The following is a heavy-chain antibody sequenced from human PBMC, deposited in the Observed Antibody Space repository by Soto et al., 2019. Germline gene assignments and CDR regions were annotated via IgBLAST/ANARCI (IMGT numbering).Heavy chain of an antibody. V-gene: IGHV3-23*01. CDR2: ISDTGGNT. D-gene: IGHD1-26*01. CDR1: GFSFSSYA. Sequence: GGSLRLSCAVSGFSFSSYATSWVRQAPGKGLEWISSISDTGGNTYYADSMKGRFTISRDNSKNTLYLQMNSLRAEDTAVYYCAKAGPNSHGRNYFDHWGQGTLVTVSS. CDR3: AKAGPNSHGRNYFDH. J-gene: IGHJ4*02.